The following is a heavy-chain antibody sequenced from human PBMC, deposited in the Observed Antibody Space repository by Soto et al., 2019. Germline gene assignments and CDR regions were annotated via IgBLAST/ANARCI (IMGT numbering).Heavy chain of an antibody. CDR3: AKAFGRAAMGRGFDY. CDR2: ISYDGSNK. J-gene: IGHJ4*02. V-gene: IGHV3-30*18. CDR1: GFTFSSYG. D-gene: IGHD5-18*01. Sequence: QVQLVESGGGVVQPGRSLRLSCAASGFTFSSYGMHWVRQAPGKGLEWVAVISYDGSNKYYADSVKGRFTISRDNSKNTLYLQMNSLRAEDTAVYYCAKAFGRAAMGRGFDYWGQGTLVTVSS.